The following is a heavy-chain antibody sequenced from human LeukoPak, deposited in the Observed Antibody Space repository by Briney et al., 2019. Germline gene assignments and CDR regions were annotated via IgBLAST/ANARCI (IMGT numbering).Heavy chain of an antibody. CDR2: IYYTGNT. Sequence: SPSETLSLTCTVSGGSISNYYWSWIRQSPGKGLEWIGYIYYTGNTNYNPSLESRVIISVDTSKNQFSLKLSSVTAADTAVYYCARRECGGSCYPEDYWGQGTLVTVSS. J-gene: IGHJ4*02. CDR1: GGSISNYY. V-gene: IGHV4-59*08. D-gene: IGHD2-15*01. CDR3: ARRECGGSCYPEDY.